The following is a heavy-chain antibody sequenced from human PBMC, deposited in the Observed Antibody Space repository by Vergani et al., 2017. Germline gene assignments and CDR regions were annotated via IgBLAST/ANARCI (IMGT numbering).Heavy chain of an antibody. CDR2: ISGSGGST. CDR3: AKDLELGCGELLAFDY. V-gene: IGHV3-23*04. D-gene: IGHD3-10*01. J-gene: IGHJ4*02. CDR1: GFTFSSYA. Sequence: VQLVESGGGVVQPGRSLRLSCAASGFTFSSYAMSWVRQAPGKGLEWVSAISGSGGSTYYADSVKGRFTISRDNSKNTLYLQMNSLRAEDTAVYYCAKDLELGCGELLAFDYWGQGTLVTVSS.